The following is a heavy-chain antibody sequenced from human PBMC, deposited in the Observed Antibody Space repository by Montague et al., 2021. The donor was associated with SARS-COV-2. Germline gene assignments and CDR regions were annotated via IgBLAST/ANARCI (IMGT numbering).Heavy chain of an antibody. Sequence: SLRLSCAASRFTFSSYWMSWVRQAPGKGLEWVANIKQDGSEKYYVDSVKGRFTISRGNAKNSLYLQMNSLRAEDTAVYYCARDGLGIKYSSGFFPTDYYYGMDVWGQGTTVTVSS. D-gene: IGHD6-19*01. CDR2: IKQDGSEK. CDR1: RFTFSSYW. CDR3: ARDGLGIKYSSGFFPTDYYYGMDV. V-gene: IGHV3-7*01. J-gene: IGHJ6*02.